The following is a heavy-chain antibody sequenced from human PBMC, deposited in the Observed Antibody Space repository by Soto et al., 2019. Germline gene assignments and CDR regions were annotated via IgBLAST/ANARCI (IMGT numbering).Heavy chain of an antibody. CDR2: ISSSSNYI. CDR3: ARDQGTVAPSYFDS. V-gene: IGHV3-21*06. J-gene: IGHJ4*02. CDR1: GFTFSTYS. Sequence: GGSLRPSCAASGFTFSTYSMNWVRQAPGRGLEWVSSISSSSNYIYYGDAVKGRCTISRDNAKNLVYLHMSSLRAEDTALYYCARDQGTVAPSYFDSWGRGILVTVSS. D-gene: IGHD1-26*01.